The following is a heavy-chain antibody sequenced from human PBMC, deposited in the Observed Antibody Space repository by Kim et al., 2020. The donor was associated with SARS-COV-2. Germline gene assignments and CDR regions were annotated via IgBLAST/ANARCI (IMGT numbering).Heavy chain of an antibody. V-gene: IGHV4-59*01. CDR3: ARDRMVRGVIWYFDY. D-gene: IGHD3-10*01. Sequence: PSIQRQVTISVATPKNQFSLKLSSVTAADTAVYYCARDRMVRGVIWYFDYWGQGTLVTVSS. J-gene: IGHJ4*02.